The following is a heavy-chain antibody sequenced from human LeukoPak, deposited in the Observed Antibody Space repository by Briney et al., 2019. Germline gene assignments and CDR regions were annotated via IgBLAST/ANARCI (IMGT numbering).Heavy chain of an antibody. Sequence: PGGSLRLSCAASGFTFSGNWMSWVRQAPGKGLEWVANIKQDGSEKYYVDSVKGRFTISRDNAKNSLYLQMSSLRVEDTAVYYCARESIQLWLYVFDYWGQGSLVTVSS. CDR3: ARESIQLWLYVFDY. J-gene: IGHJ4*02. CDR2: IKQDGSEK. V-gene: IGHV3-7*05. D-gene: IGHD5-18*01. CDR1: GFTFSGNW.